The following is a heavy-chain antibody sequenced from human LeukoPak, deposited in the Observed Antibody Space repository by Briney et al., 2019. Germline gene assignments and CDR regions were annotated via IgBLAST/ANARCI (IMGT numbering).Heavy chain of an antibody. CDR2: INPSGGST. D-gene: IGHD6-19*01. J-gene: IGHJ4*02. CDR1: GYTFTSYY. V-gene: IGHV1-46*01. Sequence: ASVKVSCKASGYTFTSYYMHWVRQAPGQGLEWMGIINPSGGSTSYAQKFQGRVTMTRDTSTSTVYMELSSLRSEDTAVYYCARGLGRTAVARSFDYWGQETLVTVSS. CDR3: ARGLGRTAVARSFDY.